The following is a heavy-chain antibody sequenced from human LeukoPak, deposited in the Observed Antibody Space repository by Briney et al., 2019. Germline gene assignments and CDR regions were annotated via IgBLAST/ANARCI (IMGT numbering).Heavy chain of an antibody. CDR2: ISGSGGST. J-gene: IGHJ4*02. CDR3: AKDRSSGWYGPVEIDY. V-gene: IGHV3-23*01. Sequence: GGSLRLSCAASGFTFSSYAMSWVRQAPGKGLEWFSAISGSGGSTYYADSVKGRFTISRDNSKNTLYLQMNSLRAEDTAVYYCAKDRSSGWYGPVEIDYWGQGTLVTVSS. CDR1: GFTFSSYA. D-gene: IGHD6-19*01.